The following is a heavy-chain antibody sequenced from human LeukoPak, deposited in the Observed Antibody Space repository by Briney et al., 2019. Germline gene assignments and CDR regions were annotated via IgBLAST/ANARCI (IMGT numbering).Heavy chain of an antibody. D-gene: IGHD5-12*01. Sequence: GGSLRLSCAASGFTFSSYAMSWVRQAPGKGLEWVSGISGSGGSTYYADSVKGRFTISRDNSKNTLYLQMNRLRAEDTAVYYCAKSYNGYESKPDYWGQGTLVTVSS. CDR2: ISGSGGST. J-gene: IGHJ4*02. V-gene: IGHV3-23*01. CDR3: AKSYNGYESKPDY. CDR1: GFTFSSYA.